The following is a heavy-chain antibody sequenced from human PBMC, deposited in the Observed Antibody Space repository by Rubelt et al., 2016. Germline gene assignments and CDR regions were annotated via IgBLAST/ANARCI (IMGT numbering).Heavy chain of an antibody. J-gene: IGHJ3*02. CDR2: INPNSGGT. CDR3: ARPKGISGNAFDI. Sequence: LGGMGRINPNSGGTNYAQKFQGRVTMTRDTSISTAYMELSRLRSDDTAVYYCARPKGISGNAFDIWGQGTMVTVSS. V-gene: IGHV1-2*06. D-gene: IGHD2/OR15-2a*01.